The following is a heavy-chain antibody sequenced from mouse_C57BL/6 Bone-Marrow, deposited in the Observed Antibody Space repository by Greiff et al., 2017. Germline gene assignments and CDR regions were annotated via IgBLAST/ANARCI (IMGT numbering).Heavy chain of an antibody. V-gene: IGHV1-69*01. CDR1: GYTFTSYW. CDR3: ASYYYGSKSWFAD. CDR2: IDPSDSYT. Sequence: VQLQQPGAELVMPGASVKLSCKASGYTFTSYWMHWVKQRPGQGLEWIGEIDPSDSYTNYNQKFKGKSTLTVDKSSSTAYMQLSSLTSEDSAVYYCASYYYGSKSWFADWGQGTLVTVSA. D-gene: IGHD1-1*01. J-gene: IGHJ3*01.